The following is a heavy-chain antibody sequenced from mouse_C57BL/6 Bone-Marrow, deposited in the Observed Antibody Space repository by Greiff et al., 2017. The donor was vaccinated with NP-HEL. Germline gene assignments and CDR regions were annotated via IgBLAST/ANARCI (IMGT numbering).Heavy chain of an antibody. CDR3: ARDDYYGSRDFDY. D-gene: IGHD1-1*01. J-gene: IGHJ2*01. CDR2: IYPRSGNT. Sequence: VKLVESGAELARPGASVKLSCKASGYTFTSYGISWVKQRTGQGLEWIGEIYPRSGNTYYNEKFKGKATLTADKSSSTAYMELRSLTSEDSAVYFCARDDYYGSRDFDYWGQGTTLTVSS. V-gene: IGHV1-81*01. CDR1: GYTFTSYG.